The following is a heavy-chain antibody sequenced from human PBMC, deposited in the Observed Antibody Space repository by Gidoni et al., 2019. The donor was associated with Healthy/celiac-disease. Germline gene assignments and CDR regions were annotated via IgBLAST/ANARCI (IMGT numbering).Heavy chain of an antibody. V-gene: IGHV4-39*01. CDR3: ANGSSGYYRQREYFQH. D-gene: IGHD3-22*01. J-gene: IGHJ1*01. CDR1: GGSISSSSYY. CDR2: IYYSGST. Sequence: QLQLQESGPGLVTPSEPLSLTRTVSGGSISSSSYYWGWIRQPPGKGLEWIGSIYYSGSTYHNPSLKSRVTISVDTSKNQFSLKLSSVTAADTAVYYCANGSSGYYRQREYFQHWGQGTLVTVSS.